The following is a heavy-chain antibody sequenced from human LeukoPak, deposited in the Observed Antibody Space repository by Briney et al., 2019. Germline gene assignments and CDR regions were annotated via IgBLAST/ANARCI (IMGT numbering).Heavy chain of an antibody. CDR1: VYTFTSYD. V-gene: IGHV1-8*01. J-gene: IGHJ6*02. CDR2: MNPYSGNS. D-gene: IGHD2-2*01. CDR3: ARGLGVVPAAPKNSYSYDLDV. Sequence: GASVKVSFKASVYTFTSYDINWVRQSSGQGLEWMGWMNPYSGNSGYAQKFQGRVTMATITSISTTYMEVSSLRSEDTAVYSCARGLGVVPAAPKNSYSYDLDVWGQGTTVTVSS.